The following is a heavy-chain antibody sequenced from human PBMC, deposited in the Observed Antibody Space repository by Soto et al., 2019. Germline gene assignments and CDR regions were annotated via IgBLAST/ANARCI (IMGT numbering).Heavy chain of an antibody. Sequence: GSLRLSCAASGLTFSRYAMNWVRQAPGKGLEWVSVISGSGDTRYHADSVKGRFTTSRDNSKGILYLQMNSLRADDTAVYYCAKDPYPVVVVPAANGMDVWGQGTTVTVSS. V-gene: IGHV3-23*01. CDR1: GLTFSRYA. CDR2: ISGSGDTR. CDR3: AKDPYPVVVVPAANGMDV. J-gene: IGHJ6*02. D-gene: IGHD2-2*01.